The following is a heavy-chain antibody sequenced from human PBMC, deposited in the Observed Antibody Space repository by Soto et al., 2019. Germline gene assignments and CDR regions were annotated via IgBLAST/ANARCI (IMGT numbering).Heavy chain of an antibody. D-gene: IGHD3-10*01. CDR3: AKESVRGDEGYYYGMDV. CDR1: GFTFSSYA. CDR2: ISGSGGST. V-gene: IGHV3-23*01. J-gene: IGHJ6*02. Sequence: PGGSLRLSCAASGFTFSSYAMSWVRQAPGKGLEWVSAISGSGGSTYYADSVKGRFTISRDNFKKTLYLQMNSLRAEDTAVYYCAKESVRGDEGYYYGMDVWGQGTTVTVSS.